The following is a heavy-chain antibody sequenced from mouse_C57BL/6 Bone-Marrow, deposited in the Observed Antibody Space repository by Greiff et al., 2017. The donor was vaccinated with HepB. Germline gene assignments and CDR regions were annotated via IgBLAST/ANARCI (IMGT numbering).Heavy chain of an antibody. CDR2: IWWDDDK. CDR3: ARIVYYGSSSWFAY. J-gene: IGHJ3*01. Sequence: QVTLKVSGPGILQPSQTLSLTCSFSGFSLRTFGLGVGWIRQPSGKGLEWLAHIWWDDDKYYNPALKSRLTISKDTSKNQVFLKIANVDTADTATYYCARIVYYGSSSWFAYWGQGTLVTVSA. CDR1: GFSLRTFGLG. D-gene: IGHD1-1*01. V-gene: IGHV8-8*01.